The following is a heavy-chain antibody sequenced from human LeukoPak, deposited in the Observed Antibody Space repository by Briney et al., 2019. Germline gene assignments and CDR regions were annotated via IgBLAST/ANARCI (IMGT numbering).Heavy chain of an antibody. D-gene: IGHD1-7*01. CDR2: INHSGRN. CDR1: GGSFSGCY. J-gene: IGHJ4*02. Sequence: PSETLSLTCAVYGGSFSGCYWSWIRQPPGKGLEWIGEINHSGRNNYNPSLKSRVTISVDTSKNQFSLKLSSVTAADTAVYYCARATGTKVPPGYWGQGTLVTVSS. CDR3: ARATGTKVPPGY. V-gene: IGHV4-34*01.